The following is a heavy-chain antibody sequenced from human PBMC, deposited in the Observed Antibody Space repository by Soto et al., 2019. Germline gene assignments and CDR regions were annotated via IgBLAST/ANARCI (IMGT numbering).Heavy chain of an antibody. V-gene: IGHV1-69*13. J-gene: IGHJ5*02. CDR2: IIPIFGTA. D-gene: IGHD6-6*01. CDR3: ARDGREQLVRGRSFDWFDP. Sequence: VKVSCKASGGTFSSYAIRWVRQAPGQGLEWMGGIIPIFGTANYAQKFQGRVTITADESTSTAYMELSSLRSEDTAVYYCARDGREQLVRGRSFDWFDPWGQGTLVTVSS. CDR1: GGTFSSYA.